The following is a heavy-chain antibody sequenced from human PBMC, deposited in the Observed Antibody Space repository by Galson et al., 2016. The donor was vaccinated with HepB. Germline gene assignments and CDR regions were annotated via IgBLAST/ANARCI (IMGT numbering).Heavy chain of an antibody. CDR2: ISSSSTYI. Sequence: SLRLSCAASGFTFSSYSMSWVRQAPGKGLEWVSSISSSSTYIYYADSVKGRFTISRDNAKNSLYLQMNSLRAEDAAVYYCAKYRDHSSGYYPLDYWGQGTLVTVSS. CDR1: GFTFSSYS. J-gene: IGHJ4*02. D-gene: IGHD3-22*01. CDR3: AKYRDHSSGYYPLDY. V-gene: IGHV3-21*04.